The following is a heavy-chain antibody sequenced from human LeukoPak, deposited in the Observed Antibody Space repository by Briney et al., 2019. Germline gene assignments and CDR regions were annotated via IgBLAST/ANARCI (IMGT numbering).Heavy chain of an antibody. CDR1: GYTLTELS. CDR2: FDPEDGET. J-gene: IGHJ4*02. D-gene: IGHD1-7*01. CDR3: ATDRKRSKVTGTTY. Sequence: ASVKVSCKVSGYTLTELSMHWVRQAPGRGLEWMGDFDPEDGETIYAQKFQGRVTMTEDTSTDTAYMELSSLRSEDTAVYYCATDRKRSKVTGTTYWGQGTLVTVSS. V-gene: IGHV1-24*01.